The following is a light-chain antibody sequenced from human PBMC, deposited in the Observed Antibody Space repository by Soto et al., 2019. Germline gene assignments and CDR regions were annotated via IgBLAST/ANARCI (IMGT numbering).Light chain of an antibody. J-gene: IGLJ3*02. CDR1: SSNLGAGYD. CDR3: QAYDYSLTASV. CDR2: GNR. V-gene: IGLV1-40*01. Sequence: QTVVTQPPSVSGAPGQRVTISCTGNSSNLGAGYDVHWYQQLPGAAPKLVIFGNRNRPSGIPERFSGSKSGTSASLAITGLQAEDEADYYCQAYDYSLTASVFGGGTQLTVL.